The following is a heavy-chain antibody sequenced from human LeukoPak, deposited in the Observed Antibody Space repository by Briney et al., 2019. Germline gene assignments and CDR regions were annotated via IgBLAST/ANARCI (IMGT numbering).Heavy chain of an antibody. V-gene: IGHV1-69*05. J-gene: IGHJ4*02. CDR2: IIPIFGTA. CDR3: ARDQYSSGWSTKFDY. D-gene: IGHD6-19*01. Sequence: SVKVSCKASGGTFSSYAISWVRQAPGQGLEWMGGIIPIFGTANYAQKFQGRVTITTDESTSTAYMELSSLRSEDTAVYYCARDQYSSGWSTKFDYWGQGTLVTVSS. CDR1: GGTFSSYA.